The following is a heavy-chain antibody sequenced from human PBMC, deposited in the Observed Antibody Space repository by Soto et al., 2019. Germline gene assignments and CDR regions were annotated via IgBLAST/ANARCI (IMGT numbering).Heavy chain of an antibody. Sequence: EVQLLESGGGLVQPGGSLRLSCTASGFTFSSYTMSWVRQAPGQGLEWVSAISGSGGSTFYADSVKGRFAISRDNSKNTLFLQMNSLRADDTAVYCCANEGSFDSSGFYDYFHYWGQGTLVTVSS. J-gene: IGHJ4*02. D-gene: IGHD3-22*01. CDR3: ANEGSFDSSGFYDYFHY. CDR2: ISGSGGST. CDR1: GFTFSSYT. V-gene: IGHV3-23*01.